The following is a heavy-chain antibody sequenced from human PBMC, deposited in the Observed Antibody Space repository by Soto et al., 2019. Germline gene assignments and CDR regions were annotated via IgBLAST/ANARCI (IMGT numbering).Heavy chain of an antibody. V-gene: IGHV4-4*02. Sequence: PWETLSLTCSVSNDSIRSDNRSSWVREPRGKGLEWFGEIFNSGSSNNNPSLKSRVTLSVDKTKNEFSLKLNSVTAADTAVYYCASRLFVRGTLGYYDYWGQGTLVTVSS. J-gene: IGHJ4*02. CDR2: IFNSGSS. CDR3: ASRLFVRGTLGYYDY. D-gene: IGHD3-10*02. CDR1: NDSIRSDNR.